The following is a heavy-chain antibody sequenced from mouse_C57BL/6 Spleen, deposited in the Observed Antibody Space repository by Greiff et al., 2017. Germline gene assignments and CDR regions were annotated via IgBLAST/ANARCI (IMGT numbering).Heavy chain of an antibody. V-gene: IGHV5-4*01. CDR3: ARDYYGSSYDDYFDY. Sequence: EVMLVESGGGLVKPGGSLKLSCAASGFTFSSYAMSWVRQTPEKRLEWVATISDGGSYTYYPDNVKGRFTISRDNAKNNLYLQMSHLKSEDTAMYYCARDYYGSSYDDYFDYWGQGTTLTVSS. CDR2: ISDGGSYT. J-gene: IGHJ2*01. D-gene: IGHD1-1*01. CDR1: GFTFSSYA.